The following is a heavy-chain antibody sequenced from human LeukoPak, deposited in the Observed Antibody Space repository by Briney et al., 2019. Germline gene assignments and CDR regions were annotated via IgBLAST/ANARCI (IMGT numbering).Heavy chain of an antibody. D-gene: IGHD1-26*01. V-gene: IGHV3-33*01. CDR1: GFTFSSYG. J-gene: IGHJ4*02. CDR2: IWYDGSNK. Sequence: GGSLRLSCAASGFTFSSYGVHWVRRAPGKGLEWVAVIWYDGSNKYYADSVKGRFTISRDNSKNTLYLQMNSLRAEDTAVYYCARTYLPGSYYFDYWGQGTLVTVSS. CDR3: ARTYLPGSYYFDY.